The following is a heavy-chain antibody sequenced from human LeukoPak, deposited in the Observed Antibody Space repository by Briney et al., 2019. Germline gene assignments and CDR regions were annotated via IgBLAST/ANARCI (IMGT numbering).Heavy chain of an antibody. Sequence: SETLSLTCTVSGDSISSSSSYWGWIRQPPGEGLEWIGSIYYSGSTYYNPSLKSRVTISVDTSKNQFSLKLSSVTAADTAVYYCAAYGDFWSGIFDYWSQGTLVTVSS. CDR3: AAYGDFWSGIFDY. D-gene: IGHD3-3*01. V-gene: IGHV4-39*07. J-gene: IGHJ4*02. CDR2: IYYSGST. CDR1: GDSISSSSSY.